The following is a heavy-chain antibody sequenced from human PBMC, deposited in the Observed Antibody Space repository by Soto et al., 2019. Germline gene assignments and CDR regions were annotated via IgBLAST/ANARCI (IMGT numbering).Heavy chain of an antibody. CDR2: INHSGST. CDR3: ARGRQSYRGGPPLDY. D-gene: IGHD3-16*02. J-gene: IGHJ4*02. CDR1: GGSFSGYY. V-gene: IGHV4-34*01. Sequence: QVQLQQWGAGLLKPSETLSLTCAVYGGSFSGYYCLWIRHPPWTGLGWIGEINHSGSTNYNPTLKSRVTISVDTSKNQFSLKLSSVTAADTAVYYCARGRQSYRGGPPLDYWGQGTLVTVSS.